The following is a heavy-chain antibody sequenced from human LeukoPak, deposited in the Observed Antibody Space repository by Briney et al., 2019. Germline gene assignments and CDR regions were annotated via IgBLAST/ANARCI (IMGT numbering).Heavy chain of an antibody. Sequence: ASVKVSCKASGYTFTSYGISWVRQAPGQGLEWMGWISAYNGNTNYAQKLQGRVTMTTDTSTSTAYMELRSLRSDDTAVYYCARDHSYFGEDQVDYCGQRTLVTVSS. CDR2: ISAYNGNT. CDR1: GYTFTSYG. J-gene: IGHJ4*02. CDR3: ARDHSYFGEDQVDY. V-gene: IGHV1-18*01. D-gene: IGHD3-10*01.